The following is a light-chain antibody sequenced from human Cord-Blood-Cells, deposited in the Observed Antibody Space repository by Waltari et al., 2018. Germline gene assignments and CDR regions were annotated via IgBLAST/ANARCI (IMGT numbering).Light chain of an antibody. Sequence: ELVLTQSPGTLSLSPGERATLSCRASQSVSSSYLAWYQQKPGQASRLLIYGASSRSTGIPDRFSGSASATDFTLTLSRLEPEDFAVYYCQQYGSSPQTFGQGTKVEIK. CDR3: QQYGSSPQT. CDR1: QSVSSSY. V-gene: IGKV3-20*01. J-gene: IGKJ1*01. CDR2: GAS.